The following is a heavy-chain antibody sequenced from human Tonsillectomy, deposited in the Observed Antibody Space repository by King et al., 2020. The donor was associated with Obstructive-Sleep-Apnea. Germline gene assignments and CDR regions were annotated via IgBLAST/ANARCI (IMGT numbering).Heavy chain of an antibody. CDR3: SRDLAGTGEYYFDY. V-gene: IGHV3-49*03. D-gene: IGHD6-13*01. CDR2: IRSEAYGGTT. Sequence: QLVQSGGGLVQPGRSLRLSCTASGFPFGDYAMTWFRQAPGTGLEWVGFIRSEAYGGTTQYAASVKGRFTISRDDSKSMAFLQMNSLKSEDTAVYYCSRDLAGTGEYYFDYWGQGTLVTVSS. J-gene: IGHJ4*02. CDR1: GFPFGDYA.